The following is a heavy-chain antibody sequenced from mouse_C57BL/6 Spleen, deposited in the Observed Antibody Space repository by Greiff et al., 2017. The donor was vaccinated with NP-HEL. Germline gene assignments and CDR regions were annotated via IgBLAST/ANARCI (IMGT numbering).Heavy chain of an antibody. Sequence: VQLQQSGAELMKPGASVKLSCKATGYTFTGYWIEWVKQRPGHGLEWIGEILPGSGSTNYTEKFKGKATFTADTPSNTAYMQLSSLTTEDSAIYYCARRGLRLAWFAYWGQGTLVTVSA. CDR2: ILPGSGST. CDR1: GYTFTGYW. CDR3: ARRGLRLAWFAY. J-gene: IGHJ3*01. D-gene: IGHD2-4*01. V-gene: IGHV1-9*01.